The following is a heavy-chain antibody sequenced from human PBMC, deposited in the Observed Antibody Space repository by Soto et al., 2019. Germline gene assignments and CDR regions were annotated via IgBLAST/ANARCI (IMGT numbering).Heavy chain of an antibody. J-gene: IGHJ4*02. CDR1: GFSLSTSGVG. Sequence: QITLKESGPTLVRPSQTLTLTCTFSGFSLSTSGVGVGWIRQPPGKALEWLALIYWDDDKRYRPSLKSRLTITKDTSKTQVVLTLTNVDPVDTATYYCAHRAATTDSYYFDYWGQGTLITVSS. D-gene: IGHD1-1*01. V-gene: IGHV2-5*02. CDR3: AHRAATTDSYYFDY. CDR2: IYWDDDK.